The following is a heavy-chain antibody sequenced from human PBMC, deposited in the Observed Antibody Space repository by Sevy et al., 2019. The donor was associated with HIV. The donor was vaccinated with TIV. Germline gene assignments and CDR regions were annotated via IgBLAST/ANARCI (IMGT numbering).Heavy chain of an antibody. CDR1: GFTFREAW. CDR2: IKSITDAATR. Sequence: GGSLRLSCAASGFTFREAWMSWVRQAPGKGLEWVGRIKSITDAATRDFAAPVRGRFSISRDDSANTVYLVMNNLKPEDTGVYYCAAGTGSSDFDYWGQGTLVTVSS. V-gene: IGHV3-15*01. D-gene: IGHD1-26*01. J-gene: IGHJ4*02. CDR3: AAGTGSSDFDY.